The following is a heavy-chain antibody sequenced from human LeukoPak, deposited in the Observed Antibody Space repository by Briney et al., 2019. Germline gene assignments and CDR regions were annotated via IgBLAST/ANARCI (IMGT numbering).Heavy chain of an antibody. CDR2: IYYSGST. D-gene: IGHD3-10*01. Sequence: PSETLSLTCTVSGGSISSGGYYWRWIRQHPGKGLEWIEYIYYSGSTYYNPSLKSRVTISVDTSKNQFSLKLSSVTAAATAVYYCAIELIWFGEFSGYGMDVWGQGTPVTVSS. J-gene: IGHJ6*02. CDR1: GGSISSGGYY. CDR3: AIELIWFGEFSGYGMDV. V-gene: IGHV4-31*03.